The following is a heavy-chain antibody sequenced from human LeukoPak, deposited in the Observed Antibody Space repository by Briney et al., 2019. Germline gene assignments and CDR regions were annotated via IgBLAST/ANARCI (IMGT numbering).Heavy chain of an antibody. CDR1: GYTFTSYA. D-gene: IGHD4-17*01. CDR3: AREPHDYGDYGNPEYFQH. V-gene: IGHV7-4-1*02. Sequence: SVKVSCKASGYTFTSYAMNWVRQAPGQGLEWMGWINTNTGNPTYAQGFTGRFVFSLDTSVSTAYLQISSLKAEDTAVYYCAREPHDYGDYGNPEYFQHWGQGTLVTVSS. CDR2: INTNTGNP. J-gene: IGHJ1*01.